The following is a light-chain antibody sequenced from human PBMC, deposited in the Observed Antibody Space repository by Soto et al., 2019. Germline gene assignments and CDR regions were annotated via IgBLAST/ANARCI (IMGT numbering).Light chain of an antibody. CDR1: QNIRNF. Sequence: DIKMNQSPSSLSASIGDRITITCRASQNIRNFLNWYQQKAGKPPKLLISAASSLQGGVPSRFTGSGSGTVFTLTINSLQPEDFAIYWFQQTYSMPITFGHGALLEIK. J-gene: IGKJ5*01. CDR2: AAS. CDR3: QQTYSMPIT. V-gene: IGKV1-39*01.